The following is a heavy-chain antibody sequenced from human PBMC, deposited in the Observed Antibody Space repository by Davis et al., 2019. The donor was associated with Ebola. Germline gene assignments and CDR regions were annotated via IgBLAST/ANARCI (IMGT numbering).Heavy chain of an antibody. V-gene: IGHV3-53*04. D-gene: IGHD6-13*01. CDR1: GFTASRNY. Sequence: GGPLRPPCPAPGFTASRNYMSWVRQLPGKGLEWVSVIYSGGSTSYADTVKGRFTISGYNSKNTLYLQMNSLRAEDTAVYYCARVPGIDYGMDVWGQGTTVTVSS. J-gene: IGHJ6*02. CDR3: ARVPGIDYGMDV. CDR2: IYSGGST.